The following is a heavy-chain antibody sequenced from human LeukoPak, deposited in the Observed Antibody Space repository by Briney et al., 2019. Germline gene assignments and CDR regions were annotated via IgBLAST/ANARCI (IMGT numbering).Heavy chain of an antibody. J-gene: IGHJ2*01. CDR2: ISAYNGNT. D-gene: IGHD2-8*02. Sequence: ASVKVSCKASGYTFTSYGISWVRQAPGQGLEWMGWISAYNGNTNYAQKLQGRVTMTTDTSTSTAYMELRSLRSDDTAVYYCATRAYCSGIGCGSPFDLWGRGTLVTVSS. CDR1: GYTFTSYG. V-gene: IGHV1-18*01. CDR3: ATRAYCSGIGCGSPFDL.